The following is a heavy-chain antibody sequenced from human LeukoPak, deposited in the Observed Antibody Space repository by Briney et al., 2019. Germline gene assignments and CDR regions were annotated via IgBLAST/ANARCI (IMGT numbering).Heavy chain of an antibody. CDR1: GDSIITNHW. J-gene: IGHJ5*02. Sequence: SETLSLTCAVSGDSIITNHWWSWIRQPPGKGLEWIGEINHSGSTNYNPSLKSRVTISVDTSKNQFSLKLSSVTAADTAVYYCARHGTRSGYYYPAYNWFDPWGQGTLVSVSS. D-gene: IGHD3-22*01. CDR2: INHSGST. CDR3: ARHGTRSGYYYPAYNWFDP. V-gene: IGHV4-4*02.